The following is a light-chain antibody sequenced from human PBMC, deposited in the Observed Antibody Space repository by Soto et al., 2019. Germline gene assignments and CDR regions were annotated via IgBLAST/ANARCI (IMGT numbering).Light chain of an antibody. J-gene: IGLJ3*02. CDR3: CSYAGSSTLV. CDR1: SSDVGSYNL. V-gene: IGLV2-23*02. Sequence: QPVLTQPASVSGSPGQSITISCTGTSSDVGSYNLVSWYQKRPGKAPKLMIYEVSKRPSGVSNRFSGSESDNTASLTISGLQAEDEADYYCCSYAGSSTLVFGGGTKLTVL. CDR2: EVS.